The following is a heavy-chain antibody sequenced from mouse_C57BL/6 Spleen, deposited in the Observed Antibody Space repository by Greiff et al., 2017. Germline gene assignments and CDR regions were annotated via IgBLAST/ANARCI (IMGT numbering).Heavy chain of an antibody. CDR3: ARGYYFDD. V-gene: IGHV1-4*01. J-gene: IGHJ2*01. CDR1: GYTFTSYT. Sequence: QVHVKQSGAELARPGASVKMSCKASGYTFTSYTMHWVKQRPGQGLEWIGYINPSSGYTKYNQKFKDKATLTADKSSSTAYMQLSSLTSEDSAVYYCARGYYFDDGGQGTTLTVSS. CDR2: INPSSGYT.